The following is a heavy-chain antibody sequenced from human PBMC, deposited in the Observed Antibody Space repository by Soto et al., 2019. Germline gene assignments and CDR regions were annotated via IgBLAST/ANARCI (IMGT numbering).Heavy chain of an antibody. V-gene: IGHV6-1*01. CDR1: GDSVSINSAA. CDR2: TYYRSKWYN. Sequence: SQTLSLTCAISGDSVSINSAAWNLIRQSPSRGLEWLGRTYYRSKWYNDYAVSVKSRITINPDTSKNQFSLQLNSVTPEDTAVYYCARVAAARYCSGGSCYRAEYFQHWGQGTLVTVSS. D-gene: IGHD2-15*01. J-gene: IGHJ1*01. CDR3: ARVAAARYCSGGSCYRAEYFQH.